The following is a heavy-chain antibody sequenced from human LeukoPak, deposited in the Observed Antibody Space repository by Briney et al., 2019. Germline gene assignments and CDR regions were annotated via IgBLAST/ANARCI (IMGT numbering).Heavy chain of an antibody. D-gene: IGHD5-18*01. CDR3: ARIRGIQLWLSLDY. CDR2: ISAYNGNT. CDR1: GYTFTSYG. V-gene: IGHV1-18*01. Sequence: ASVKVSCKASGYTFTSYGISWVRQAPGQGLEWMGWISAYNGNTNYAQKLQGRVTMTTDTSTSTAYMELRSLRSDDTAVYYCARIRGIQLWLSLDYWGQGTLVTVSS. J-gene: IGHJ4*02.